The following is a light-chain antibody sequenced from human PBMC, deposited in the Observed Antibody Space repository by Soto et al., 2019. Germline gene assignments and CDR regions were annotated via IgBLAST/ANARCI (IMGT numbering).Light chain of an antibody. V-gene: IGKV1-5*03. J-gene: IGKJ1*01. CDR3: QQYNSYSWT. CDR1: QSISSW. CDR2: KAS. Sequence: DIQMTQSPSTLSASVGDIVTITCRASQSISSWLAWYQQKPGKAPKLLIYKASSLESGVPSRFSGSGSKTEFTLTISSLQPDDFATYYCQQYNSYSWTFGQGTKVEIK.